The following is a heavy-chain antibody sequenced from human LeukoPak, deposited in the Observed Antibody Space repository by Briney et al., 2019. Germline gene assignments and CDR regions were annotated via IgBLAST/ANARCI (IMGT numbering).Heavy chain of an antibody. Sequence: SEALSLTCTVSGGSISSYYWSWIRQPAGKGLEWIGRIYTSGSTNYNPSLKSRVTMSVDTSKNQFSLKLSSVTAADTAVYYCARNLIQGPYDFWNDYYYYYMDVWGKGTTVTVSS. J-gene: IGHJ6*03. CDR2: IYTSGST. CDR3: ARNLIQGPYDFWNDYYYYYMDV. CDR1: GGSISSYY. V-gene: IGHV4-4*07. D-gene: IGHD3-3*01.